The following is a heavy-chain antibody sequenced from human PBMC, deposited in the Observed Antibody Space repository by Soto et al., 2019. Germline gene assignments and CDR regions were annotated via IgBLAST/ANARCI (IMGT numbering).Heavy chain of an antibody. CDR2: ISYDGSNK. CDR3: ARPARHWELLYWFDP. Sequence: QVQLVESGGGVVQPGRSLRLSCAASGFTFSSYAMHWVRQAPGKGLEWVAVISYDGSNKYYADSVKGRFTISRDNSKNTLYLQMNSLRAEDTAVYYCARPARHWELLYWFDPWGQGTLVTVSS. D-gene: IGHD1-26*01. J-gene: IGHJ5*02. CDR1: GFTFSSYA. V-gene: IGHV3-30-3*01.